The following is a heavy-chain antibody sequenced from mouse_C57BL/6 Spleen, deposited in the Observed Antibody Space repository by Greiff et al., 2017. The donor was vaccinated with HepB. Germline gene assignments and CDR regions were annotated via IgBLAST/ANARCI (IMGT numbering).Heavy chain of an antibody. CDR1: GYAFSSSW. J-gene: IGHJ4*01. CDR2: IYPGDGDT. V-gene: IGHV1-82*01. Sequence: VQLVESGPELVKPGASVKISCKASGYAFSSSWMNWVKQRPGKGLEWIGRIYPGDGDTTYNGKFKGKATLTADKSTSTAYMQLSSLTAEDSAVYVCERYSYCYSNYDAMDDWGKGTSVTVSS. D-gene: IGHD2-5*01. CDR3: ERYSYCYSNYDAMDD.